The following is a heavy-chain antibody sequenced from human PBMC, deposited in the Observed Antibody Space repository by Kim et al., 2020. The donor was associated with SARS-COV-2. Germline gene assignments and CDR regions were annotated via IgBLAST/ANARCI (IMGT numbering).Heavy chain of an antibody. V-gene: IGHV1-8*01. CDR2: KSGNT. D-gene: IGHD7-27*01. Sequence: KSGNTGYAQKFQGRVTMTRNTSISTAYMELSSLRSEDTAVYYCARGSGDYWGQGTLVTVSS. CDR3: ARGSGDY. J-gene: IGHJ4*02.